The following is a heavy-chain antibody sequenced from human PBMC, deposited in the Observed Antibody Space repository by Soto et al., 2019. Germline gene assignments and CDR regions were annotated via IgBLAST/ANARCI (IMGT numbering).Heavy chain of an antibody. CDR2: INSDGSST. J-gene: IGHJ5*02. Sequence: GGSLRLSCAASGFTFSSYWMHWVRQAPGKGLVWVSRINSDGSSTSYADSVKGRFTISRYNAKNTLYLQMNSLRAEDTAVYYCARVLDRLSRWFDPWGQGTLVTVSS. CDR3: ARVLDRLSRWFDP. CDR1: GFTFSSYW. V-gene: IGHV3-74*01.